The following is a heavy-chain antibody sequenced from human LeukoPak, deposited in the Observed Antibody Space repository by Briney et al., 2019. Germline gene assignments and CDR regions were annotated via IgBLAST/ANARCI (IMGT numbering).Heavy chain of an antibody. J-gene: IGHJ4*02. CDR3: ASGPYPAAGTDHQFDF. CDR1: GASISSYY. Sequence: SETLSLTCTVSGASISSYYWSWIRQPPGKGLEWIGYIYYRGSTHYNPSLKSRVTISVDTSKNQFSLKLSSVTAADTAVYYCASGPYPAAGTDHQFDFWGQGTLVTASS. D-gene: IGHD6-13*01. V-gene: IGHV4-59*01. CDR2: IYYRGST.